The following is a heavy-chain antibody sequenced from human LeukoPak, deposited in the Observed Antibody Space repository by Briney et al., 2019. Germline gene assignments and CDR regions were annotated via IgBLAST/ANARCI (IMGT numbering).Heavy chain of an antibody. J-gene: IGHJ6*03. Sequence: SETLSLTCNVSGGSISRSSYYWGWIRQPPGKGLEWIGSKDYSGTTYYNPSLKSRFAILLDTSKNQFSLKLTSVTAADTAVYYCASITNYYYIDVWGKATTVTVSS. CDR1: GGSISRSSYY. D-gene: IGHD1-1*01. CDR2: KDYSGTT. V-gene: IGHV4-39*01. CDR3: ASITNYYYIDV.